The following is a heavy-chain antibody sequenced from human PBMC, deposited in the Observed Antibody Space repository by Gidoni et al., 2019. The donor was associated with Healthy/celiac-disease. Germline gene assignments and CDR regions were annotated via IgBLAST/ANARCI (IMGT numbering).Heavy chain of an antibody. CDR2: ISYDGSNK. CDR1: GFTFSSYA. D-gene: IGHD3-10*01. Sequence: QVQLVESGGGVVQPGRSLRLSCAASGFTFSSYAMHWVRQAPGKGLEWVAVISYDGSNKYYADSVKGRFTISRDNSKNTLYLQMNSLRAEDTAVYYCARRPGSGSYSDYWGQGTLVTVSS. CDR3: ARRPGSGSYSDY. V-gene: IGHV3-30-3*01. J-gene: IGHJ4*02.